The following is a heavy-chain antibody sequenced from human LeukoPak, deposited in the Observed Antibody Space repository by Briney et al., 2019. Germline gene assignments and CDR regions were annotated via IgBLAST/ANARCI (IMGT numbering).Heavy chain of an antibody. V-gene: IGHV3-48*03. CDR3: AKDRGIFTRYYYAMDV. CDR1: GITFSSAE. J-gene: IGHJ6*02. CDR2: ISSSGTTI. D-gene: IGHD6-13*01. Sequence: GGSLRLSCVASGITFSSAEMNWVRQAPGKGLEWISYISSSGTTIHYADSVKGRFTVSRDNGEHSLYLQMTSLRAEDTGVYYCAKDRGIFTRYYYAMDVWGQGTTVTVSS.